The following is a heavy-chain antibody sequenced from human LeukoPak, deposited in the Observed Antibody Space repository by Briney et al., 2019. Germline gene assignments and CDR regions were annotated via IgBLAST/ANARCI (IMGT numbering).Heavy chain of an antibody. CDR2: MNPNSGNT. CDR1: GYTFTSYD. V-gene: IGHV1-8*01. CDR3: ARDRLTAATLFDY. Sequence: ASVKVSCKASGYTFTSYDINWVRQATGQGLEWMGWMNPNSGNTGYAQKFQGRVTMTRNTSISTAYMELSSLRSEDTAVYYCARDRLTAATLFDYWGQGTLVTVSS. D-gene: IGHD2-15*01. J-gene: IGHJ4*02.